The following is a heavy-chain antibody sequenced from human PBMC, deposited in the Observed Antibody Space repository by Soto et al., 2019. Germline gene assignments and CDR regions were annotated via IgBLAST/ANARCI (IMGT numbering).Heavy chain of an antibody. V-gene: IGHV4-30-2*01. CDR3: ARGQTTYYFDY. Sequence: TLSLTCAVSGGSISSGGYSWSWIRQPPGKGLEWIGYIYHSGSTYYNPSLKSRVTISVDRSKNQFSLKLSSVTAADTAVYYCARGQTTYYFDYWGQGTLVTVSS. CDR2: IYHSGST. D-gene: IGHD1-1*01. CDR1: GGSISSGGYS. J-gene: IGHJ4*02.